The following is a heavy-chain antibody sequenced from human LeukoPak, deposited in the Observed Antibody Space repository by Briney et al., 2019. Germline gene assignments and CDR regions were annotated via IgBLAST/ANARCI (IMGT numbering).Heavy chain of an antibody. CDR3: ARDQGYSRAFDI. D-gene: IGHD2-21*01. V-gene: IGHV3-66*01. Sequence: GGSLRLSCAASGFTVSINYMNWVRQAPGKGLEWVSVIYSGGSTYYADSVKGRFTISRDNSKNTLYFQMNSLRAEDTAVYYCARDQGYSRAFDIWGQGTMVTVSS. J-gene: IGHJ3*02. CDR2: IYSGGST. CDR1: GFTVSINY.